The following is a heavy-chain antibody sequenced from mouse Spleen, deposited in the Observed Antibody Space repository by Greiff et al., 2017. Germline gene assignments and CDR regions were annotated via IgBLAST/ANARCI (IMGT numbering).Heavy chain of an antibody. CDR3: ARAGYDVDY. Sequence: QVQLQQSGAELVRPGASVKLSCKASGYTFTDYYINWVKQRPGQGLEWIARIYPGSGNTYYNEKFKGKATLTAEKSSSTAYMQLSSLTSEDSAVYFCARAGYDVDYWGQGTTLTVSS. CDR2: IYPGSGNT. CDR1: GYTFTDYY. J-gene: IGHJ2*01. D-gene: IGHD2-14*01. V-gene: IGHV1-76*01.